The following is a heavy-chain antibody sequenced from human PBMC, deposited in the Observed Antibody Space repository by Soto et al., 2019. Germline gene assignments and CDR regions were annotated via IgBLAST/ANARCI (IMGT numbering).Heavy chain of an antibody. J-gene: IGHJ4*02. CDR1: GGSFSGYY. Sequence: PSETLSLTCAVYGGSFSGYYWSWIRQPPGKGLEWIGEINHSGSTNHNPSLKSRVTISVDTSKNQFSLKLSSVTAADTAVYYCARVGDSRFDWGQGTLVTVSS. CDR2: INHSGST. V-gene: IGHV4-34*01. D-gene: IGHD4-17*01. CDR3: ARVGDSRFD.